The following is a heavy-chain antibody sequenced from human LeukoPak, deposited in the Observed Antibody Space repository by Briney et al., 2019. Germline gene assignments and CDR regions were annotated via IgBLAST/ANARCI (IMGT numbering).Heavy chain of an antibody. D-gene: IGHD3-22*01. CDR3: AKVSHYDSSGYYNH. V-gene: IGHV3-23*01. Sequence: GGSLRLSCAASGFTLSGYAMHWVRQAPGKGLEWVSAISGSGGSTYYADSVKGRFTISRDNSKNTLYLQMNSLRAEDTAVYYCAKVSHYDSSGYYNHWGQGTLVTVSS. CDR1: GFTLSGYA. J-gene: IGHJ5*02. CDR2: ISGSGGST.